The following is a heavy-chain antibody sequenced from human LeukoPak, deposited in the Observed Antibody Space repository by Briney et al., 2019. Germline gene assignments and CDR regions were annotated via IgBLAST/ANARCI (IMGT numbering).Heavy chain of an antibody. D-gene: IGHD2/OR15-2a*01. V-gene: IGHV3-23*01. CDR2: ISGSGGTT. CDR1: GFTFSSYA. CDR3: AKENSFYDFDYFDY. Sequence: GGSLRLSCAASGFTFSSYAMSWVRQAPGKGLEWVSDISGSGGTTYFADSVKGRFTISRDNSKNTLYLQMNSLRAEDTAVYYCAKENSFYDFDYFDYWGQGTLVAVSS. J-gene: IGHJ4*02.